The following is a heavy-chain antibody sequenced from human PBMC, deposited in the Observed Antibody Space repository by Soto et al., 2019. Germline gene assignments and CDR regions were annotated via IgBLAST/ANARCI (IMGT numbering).Heavy chain of an antibody. D-gene: IGHD4-17*01. Sequence: SETLSLTCTVSGGSISSGGYYWSWIRQHPGKGLEWIGYIYYSGSTYYNPSLKSRVTISVDTSKNQFSLKLSSVTAADTAVYYCARENGDYGNHYYGMDVWGQGTTVTVSS. CDR3: ARENGDYGNHYYGMDV. CDR1: GGSISSGGYY. J-gene: IGHJ6*02. V-gene: IGHV4-31*03. CDR2: IYYSGST.